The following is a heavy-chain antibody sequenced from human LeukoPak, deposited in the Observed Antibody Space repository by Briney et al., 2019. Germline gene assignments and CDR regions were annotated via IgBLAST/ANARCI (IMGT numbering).Heavy chain of an antibody. D-gene: IGHD2-2*02. CDR1: GGTFISYA. CDR2: IIPIFGTA. V-gene: IGHV1-69*13. J-gene: IGHJ3*02. Sequence: ASVKVSCKASGGTFISYAISWVRQAPGQGLEWMGGIIPIFGTANYAQKFQGRVTITADESTSTAYMELSSLRSEDTAVYSCARREDIVVVPAAIPRGGYFAWLGAFDIWGQGTMVTVSS. CDR3: ARREDIVVVPAAIPRGGYFAWLGAFDI.